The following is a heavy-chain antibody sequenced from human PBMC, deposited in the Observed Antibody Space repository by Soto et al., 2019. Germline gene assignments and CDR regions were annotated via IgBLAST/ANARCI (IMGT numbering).Heavy chain of an antibody. CDR3: ARAIGYCSGGSCPHTYYYMDV. J-gene: IGHJ6*02. D-gene: IGHD2-15*01. CDR2: IYPGDSDT. V-gene: IGHV5-51*01. CDR1: GYSFTSYW. Sequence: PGESLKISCKGSGYSFTSYWIGWVRQMPGKGLECMGIIYPGDSDTRYSPSFQGQVTISADKSISTAYLQWSRLTSDDTAVYYCARAIGYCSGGSCPHTYYYMDVWGQGTTVTVSS.